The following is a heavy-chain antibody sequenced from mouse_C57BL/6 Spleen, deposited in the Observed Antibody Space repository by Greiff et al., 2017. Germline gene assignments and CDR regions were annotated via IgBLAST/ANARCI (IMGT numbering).Heavy chain of an antibody. D-gene: IGHD2-13*01. CDR1: GYTFTSYG. CDR3: ARAGGYGDGDLYYFDY. J-gene: IGHJ2*01. Sequence: QVQLKPSGAELARPGASVKLSCTASGYTFTSYGISWVKQRTGQGLEWIGEIYPRSGNTYYNEKFKGKATLTADKSSSTAYMELRSLTSEDSAVYFCARAGGYGDGDLYYFDYWGQGTTLTVSS. V-gene: IGHV1-81*01. CDR2: IYPRSGNT.